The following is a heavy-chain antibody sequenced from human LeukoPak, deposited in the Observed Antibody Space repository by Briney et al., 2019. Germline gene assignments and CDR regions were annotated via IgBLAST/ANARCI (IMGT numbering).Heavy chain of an antibody. D-gene: IGHD3-10*01. J-gene: IGHJ5*02. CDR2: INHSGST. V-gene: IGHV4-34*01. Sequence: SETLSLTCTVSGGSITNYYWSWIRQPPGKGLEWIGEINHSGSTNYNPSLKSRVTISVDTSKNQFSLKLSSVTAADTAVYYCAGGITMVRGVKTRNWFDPWGQGTLVTVSS. CDR1: GGSITNYY. CDR3: AGGITMVRGVKTRNWFDP.